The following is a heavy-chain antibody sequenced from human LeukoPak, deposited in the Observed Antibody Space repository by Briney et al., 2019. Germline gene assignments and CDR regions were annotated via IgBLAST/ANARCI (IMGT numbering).Heavy chain of an antibody. CDR2: ISYDGSNK. CDR1: GFTFSSYA. J-gene: IGHJ4*02. V-gene: IGHV3-30*04. D-gene: IGHD2-8*02. Sequence: PGGSLRLSCAASGFTFSSYAMHWVRQAPGKGLEWVAVISYDGSNKYYADSVKGRFTISRDNSKSTLSLQMNSLRDEDTAIYYCATYRQVLLPFESWGQGTLVTVSS. CDR3: ATYRQVLLPFES.